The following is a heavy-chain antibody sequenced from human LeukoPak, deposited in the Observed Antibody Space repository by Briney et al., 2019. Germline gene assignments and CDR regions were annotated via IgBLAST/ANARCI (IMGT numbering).Heavy chain of an antibody. CDR1: GYTFTSYG. V-gene: IGHV1-69*05. CDR2: IIPIFGTA. CDR3: ASGTWIQLWSLYYYYMDV. Sequence: ASVKVSCKASGYTFTSYGISWVRQAPGQGLEWMGGIIPIFGTANYAQKFQGRVTITTDESTSTAYMELSSLRSEDTAVYYCASGTWIQLWSLYYYYMDVWGKGTTVTVSS. D-gene: IGHD5-18*01. J-gene: IGHJ6*03.